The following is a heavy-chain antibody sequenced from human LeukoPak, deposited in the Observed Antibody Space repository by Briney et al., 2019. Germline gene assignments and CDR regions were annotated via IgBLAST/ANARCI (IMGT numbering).Heavy chain of an antibody. CDR1: GFTFSSYA. J-gene: IGHJ5*02. Sequence: AGGSLRLSCAASGFTFSSYAMSWVRQAPGKGLEWVSAISGSGGSTYYADSVKGRFTISRDNSKNTLYLEMNSLSVEDTATYYCIRDFRSADLWGQGTLVTVTS. D-gene: IGHD5-24*01. CDR2: ISGSGGST. V-gene: IGHV3-23*01. CDR3: IRDFRSADL.